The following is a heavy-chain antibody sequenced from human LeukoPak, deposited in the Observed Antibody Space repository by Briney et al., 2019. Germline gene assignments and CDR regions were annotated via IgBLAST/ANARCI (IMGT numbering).Heavy chain of an antibody. J-gene: IGHJ6*02. CDR3: ARSHIVVVTATPHYGMDV. CDR1: GFTFSSYS. V-gene: IGHV3-21*01. CDR2: ISSSSSYI. D-gene: IGHD2-21*02. Sequence: GGSLRLSCAASGFTFSSYSMNWVRQAPGKGLEWVSSISSSSSYIYYADSVKGRFTLSRDNAKNSLYLQMNSLRAEDTAVYYCARSHIVVVTATPHYGMDVWGQGTTVTVSS.